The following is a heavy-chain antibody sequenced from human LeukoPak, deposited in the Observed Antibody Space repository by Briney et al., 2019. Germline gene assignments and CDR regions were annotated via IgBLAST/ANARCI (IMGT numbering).Heavy chain of an antibody. D-gene: IGHD6-13*01. CDR1: GYIFNNYY. J-gene: IGHJ4*02. CDR3: AREVVVRGPGIAAAASGY. CDR2: LNPSGAST. V-gene: IGHV1-46*02. Sequence: ASVKVSCKASGYIFNNYYIHWVRQAPGQGLEWMGILNPSGASTSSAQKFQGRVTMTSDTSTSTVFMELSGLRSDDTAVYYCAREVVVRGPGIAAAASGYWGQGTLVTVSS.